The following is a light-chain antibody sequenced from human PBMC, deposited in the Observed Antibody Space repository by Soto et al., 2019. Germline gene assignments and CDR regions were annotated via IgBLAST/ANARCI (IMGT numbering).Light chain of an antibody. Sequence: QSALTQPASVSGSPGQSITISCTRSSTDCENYNLVSWYQHCPDKAPKLIIYEGTKRPSEISDRFSGSESDTTASLIISGLQPEDEADYYCSSYAGSSARVVFGGGTKVTVL. CDR2: EGT. CDR1: STDCENYNL. V-gene: IGLV2-23*01. CDR3: SSYAGSSARVV. J-gene: IGLJ2*01.